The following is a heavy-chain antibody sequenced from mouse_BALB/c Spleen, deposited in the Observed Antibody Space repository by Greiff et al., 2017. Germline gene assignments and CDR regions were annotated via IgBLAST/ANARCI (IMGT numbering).Heavy chain of an antibody. J-gene: IGHJ4*01. D-gene: IGHD1-2*01. CDR3: AREPINTTATTYYYAMDY. CDR1: GFTFSSFG. CDR2: ISSGSSTI. V-gene: IGHV5-17*02. Sequence: EVKLVESGGGLVQPGGSRKLSCAASGFTFSSFGMHWVRQAPEKGLEWVAYISSGSSTIYYADTVKGRFTISRDNPKNTLFLQMTSLRSEDTAMYYCAREPINTTATTYYYAMDYWGQGTSVTVSS.